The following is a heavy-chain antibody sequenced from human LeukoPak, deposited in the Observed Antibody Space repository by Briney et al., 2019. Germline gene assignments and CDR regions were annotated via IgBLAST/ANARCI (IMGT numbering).Heavy chain of an antibody. D-gene: IGHD2-2*01. CDR2: ISGSSSYI. Sequence: GGSLRLSCAASGFTFSRYSMNWVRQAPGKGLEWVSSISGSSSYIYYADSVKGRFTISRHNAKNSLYLQMNSLRVEDTAVYYCAKGGYQLLWNWFDPWGQGALVTVSS. J-gene: IGHJ5*02. CDR1: GFTFSRYS. V-gene: IGHV3-21*01. CDR3: AKGGYQLLWNWFDP.